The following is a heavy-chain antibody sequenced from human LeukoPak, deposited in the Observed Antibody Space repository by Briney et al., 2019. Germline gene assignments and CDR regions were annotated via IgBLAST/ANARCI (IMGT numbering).Heavy chain of an antibody. D-gene: IGHD5/OR15-5a*01. Sequence: SETLSLTCTVSGGSINSSHWWSWVRQSPGKGLEWIGNTYHSDYTNYNPSLKSRATISVDKSKNQLSLKVTSVTAADTAMYYCARDSKSTADAFDIWGQGTMVTVSS. CDR1: GGSINSSHW. J-gene: IGHJ3*02. V-gene: IGHV4-4*02. CDR2: TYHSDYT. CDR3: ARDSKSTADAFDI.